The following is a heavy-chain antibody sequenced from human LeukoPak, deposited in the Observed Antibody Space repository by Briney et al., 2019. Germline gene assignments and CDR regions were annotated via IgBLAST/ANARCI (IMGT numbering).Heavy chain of an antibody. J-gene: IGHJ6*04. CDR1: GGSISSHY. Sequence: SETLSLTCTVSGGSISSHYWSWIRQPPGKGLEWIGYIYYSGSTNYNPSLKSRVTISVDTSKNQFSLKLSSVTAADTAVYYCAGGSGRDYYYYYGMDVWGKGTTVTVSS. CDR3: AGGSGRDYYYYYGMDV. V-gene: IGHV4-59*11. CDR2: IYYSGST. D-gene: IGHD3-10*01.